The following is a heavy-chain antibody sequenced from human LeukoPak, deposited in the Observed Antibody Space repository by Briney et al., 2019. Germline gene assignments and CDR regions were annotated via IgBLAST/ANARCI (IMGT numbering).Heavy chain of an antibody. J-gene: IGHJ6*04. CDR3: ARDRLTMVRGVPDV. CDR2: ISAYNGNT. D-gene: IGHD3-10*01. Sequence: ASVKVSCKASGYTFTSYGISWVRQAPGQGLEWMGWISAYNGNTNYAQKLQGRVTMTTDTSTSTAYMELRSLRSDDTAVYYCARDRLTMVRGVPDVLGKGTTVTVSS. V-gene: IGHV1-18*01. CDR1: GYTFTSYG.